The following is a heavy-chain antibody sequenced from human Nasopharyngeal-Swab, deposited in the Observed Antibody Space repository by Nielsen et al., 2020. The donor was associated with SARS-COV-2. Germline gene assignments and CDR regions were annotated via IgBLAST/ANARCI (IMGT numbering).Heavy chain of an antibody. Sequence: ASVKVSCKASGYTLTELSMHWVRQAPGKGLEWMGGFDPEDGETIYAQKFQGRVTMTEDTSTDTAYMELSSLRSEDPAVYYCATHSSSWYGALGFDYWGQGTLVTVSS. V-gene: IGHV1-24*01. CDR1: GYTLTELS. CDR3: ATHSSSWYGALGFDY. CDR2: FDPEDGET. D-gene: IGHD6-13*01. J-gene: IGHJ4*02.